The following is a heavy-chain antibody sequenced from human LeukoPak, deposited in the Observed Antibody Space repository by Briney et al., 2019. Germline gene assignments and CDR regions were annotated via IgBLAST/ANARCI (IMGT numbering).Heavy chain of an antibody. J-gene: IGHJ4*02. V-gene: IGHV4-59*11. CDR1: GGSISSHY. D-gene: IGHD5-12*01. CDR3: ARVHSGYDMYYFDY. CDR2: IYYSGST. Sequence: SETLSLTCTVSGGSISSHYWSWIRQPPGKGLEWIGYIYYSGSTNYNPSLKSRVTISVDTSKNQFSLKLSSVTAADTAVYYCARVHSGYDMYYFDYWGQGTLVTVSS.